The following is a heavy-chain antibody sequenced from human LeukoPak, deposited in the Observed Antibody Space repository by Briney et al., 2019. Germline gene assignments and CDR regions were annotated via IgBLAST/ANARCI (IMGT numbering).Heavy chain of an antibody. J-gene: IGHJ6*03. Sequence: SETLSLTYTVSGGSISSGSYYWSWIRQPAGQGLAWIGRVYTSGSTHYNPSLKSRVTISVDTSHNLFSLKLSSVTASDHHVYSCARDYSSSWYYYYYMDVWGKGTTVTVSS. V-gene: IGHV4-61*02. CDR2: VYTSGST. CDR3: ARDYSSSWYYYYYMDV. CDR1: GGSISSGSYY. D-gene: IGHD6-13*01.